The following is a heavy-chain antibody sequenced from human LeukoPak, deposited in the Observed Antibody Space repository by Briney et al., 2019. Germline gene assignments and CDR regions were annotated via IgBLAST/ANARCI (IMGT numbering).Heavy chain of an antibody. CDR1: GFTFSSYG. Sequence: GGSLRLSCAASGFTFSSYGMHWVRQAPGKGLEWVAVTWYDGSNKYYADSVKGRFTISRDNSKNTLYLQMNSLRAEDTAVYYCARNGATIPHGYYYYYMDVWGKGTTVTVPS. CDR2: TWYDGSNK. CDR3: ARNGATIPHGYYYYYMDV. D-gene: IGHD5-24*01. V-gene: IGHV3-33*01. J-gene: IGHJ6*03.